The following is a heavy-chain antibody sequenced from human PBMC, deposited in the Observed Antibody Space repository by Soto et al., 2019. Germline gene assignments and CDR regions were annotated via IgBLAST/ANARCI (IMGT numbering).Heavy chain of an antibody. CDR2: ISSSSSYT. Sequence: QVQLVESGGGLVKPGGSLRLSCVASGFTFSDYYMSWIRQAPGKGLEWVSYISSSSSYTNYVDSVKGRFTISRDNAKNSLYLQMNSLRAEDTVVYYCARGPYYGDSNWGQGTLVTVSS. CDR1: GFTFSDYY. J-gene: IGHJ4*02. CDR3: ARGPYYGDSN. V-gene: IGHV3-11*05. D-gene: IGHD4-17*01.